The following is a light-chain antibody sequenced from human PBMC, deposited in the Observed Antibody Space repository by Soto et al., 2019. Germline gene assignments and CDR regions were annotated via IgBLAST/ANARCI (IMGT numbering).Light chain of an antibody. CDR1: QSVSSNY. CDR3: QQHINWPLT. Sequence: EIVLTQSPGTLSLSPGERATLSCRASQSVSSNYLAWYQQKPGQAPRLLIYGASSRATGIPDRFSGSGSGTEFTLTISRLEPEDFALYYCQQHINWPLTFGGGTKVDI. V-gene: IGKV3D-20*02. J-gene: IGKJ4*01. CDR2: GAS.